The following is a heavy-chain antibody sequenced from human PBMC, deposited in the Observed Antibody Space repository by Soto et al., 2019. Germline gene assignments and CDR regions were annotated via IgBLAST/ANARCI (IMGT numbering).Heavy chain of an antibody. CDR2: ISGSGGST. J-gene: IGHJ4*02. CDR3: AKRATGTYFDY. V-gene: IGHV3-23*01. CDR1: GFTFSNYA. Sequence: EVQLLESGGGLVQPGGSLRLSCAASGFTFSNYAMNWVRQAPEKGLEWVSVISGSGGSTYYADSVTARFTISRDNSKNTLYLQMNSLRAEDTAVYYCAKRATGTYFDYWGQGTLITVSS. D-gene: IGHD1-1*01.